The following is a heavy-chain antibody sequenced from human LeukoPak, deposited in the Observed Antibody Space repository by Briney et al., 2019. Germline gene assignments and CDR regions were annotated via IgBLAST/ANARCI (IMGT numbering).Heavy chain of an antibody. Sequence: SETLSLTCAVYGGSFSGYYWSWIRQPPGKGLEWIGEINHSGSTNYNPSLKSRVTISVDTSKNQFSLKLSSVTAADTAVYYCARGPEGSVTTQYYYYYMDVWGKGTTVTVSS. D-gene: IGHD4-11*01. CDR1: GGSFSGYY. V-gene: IGHV4-34*01. CDR2: INHSGST. J-gene: IGHJ6*03. CDR3: ARGPEGSVTTQYYYYYMDV.